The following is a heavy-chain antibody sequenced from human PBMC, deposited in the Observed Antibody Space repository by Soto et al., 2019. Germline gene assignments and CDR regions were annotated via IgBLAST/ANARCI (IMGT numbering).Heavy chain of an antibody. V-gene: IGHV3-11*06. CDR3: ARGGGGGLFEH. CDR2: ISPKSTYT. D-gene: IGHD2-21*01. Sequence: QVHLVESGGGLVKPGGSLSLSCATSGFTVSDYYMSWIRQAPGNGLEWLSHISPKSTYTNYADSVKGRFTISRDNTKSSLFLQMNSLGVEDTAVYYCARGGGGGLFEHWGQGVLVTVSS. CDR1: GFTVSDYY. J-gene: IGHJ4*02.